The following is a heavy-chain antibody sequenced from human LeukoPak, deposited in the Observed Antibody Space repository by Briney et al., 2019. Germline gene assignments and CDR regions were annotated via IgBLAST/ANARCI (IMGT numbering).Heavy chain of an antibody. CDR1: GFTFSTYS. J-gene: IGHJ1*01. V-gene: IGHV3-21*01. CDR3: ARGGMSYYDFWSGHSEFQH. Sequence: GGSLRLSCAASGFTFSTYSMNWVRQAPGKGLEWVSSISSSSSYIYYADSVKGRFTISRDNAKNSLYLQMNSLRVEDTAVYYCARGGMSYYDFWSGHSEFQHWGQGTLVTVSS. D-gene: IGHD3-3*01. CDR2: ISSSSSYI.